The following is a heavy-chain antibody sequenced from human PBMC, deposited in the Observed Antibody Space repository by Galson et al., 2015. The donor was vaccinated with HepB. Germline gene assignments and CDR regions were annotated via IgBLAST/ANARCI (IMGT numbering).Heavy chain of an antibody. D-gene: IGHD5-24*01. Sequence: SVKVSCKASGYSFTSFHMHWVRQAPGQGLEWLGIINPEDGATNYAQKLRGRVTMTRDTSTSTFYMDLSSLRPEDTAVYFCARVLRLRKGYKSPFDYWGQGTLVTVSS. J-gene: IGHJ4*02. CDR3: ARVLRLRKGYKSPFDY. CDR2: INPEDGAT. CDR1: GYSFTSFH. V-gene: IGHV1-46*01.